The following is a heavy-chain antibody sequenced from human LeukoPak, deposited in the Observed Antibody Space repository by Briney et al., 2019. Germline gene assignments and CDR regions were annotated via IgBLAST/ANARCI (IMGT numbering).Heavy chain of an antibody. CDR1: GFTFSSYA. CDR2: ISYDGSNK. V-gene: IGHV3-30*18. D-gene: IGHD2-15*01. Sequence: GGSLRLSCAASGFTFSSYAMSWVRQAPGKGLEWVAVISYDGSNKYYADSVKGRFTISRDNSKNTLYLQMNSLRAEDTAVYYCAKDLHREGYCSGGSCYPLGAFDIWGQGTMVTVSS. J-gene: IGHJ3*02. CDR3: AKDLHREGYCSGGSCYPLGAFDI.